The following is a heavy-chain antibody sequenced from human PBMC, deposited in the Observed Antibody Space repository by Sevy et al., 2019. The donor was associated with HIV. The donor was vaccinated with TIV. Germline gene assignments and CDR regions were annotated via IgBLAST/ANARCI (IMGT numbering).Heavy chain of an antibody. CDR2: ISSSSSTI. V-gene: IGHV3-48*02. CDR1: GFTFSSYS. Sequence: GGSLRLSCAASGFTFSSYSMNWVRQAPGKGLEWVSYISSSSSTIYYADSVKGRFTISRDKAKNSLYLQRNGLRDEDTAVYYCARDHSSSFDFDYWGQGTLVTVSS. D-gene: IGHD6-6*01. CDR3: ARDHSSSFDFDY. J-gene: IGHJ4*02.